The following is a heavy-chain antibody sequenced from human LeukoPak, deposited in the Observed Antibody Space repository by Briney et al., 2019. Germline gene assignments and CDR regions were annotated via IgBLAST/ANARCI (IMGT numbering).Heavy chain of an antibody. J-gene: IGHJ4*02. CDR1: GFTFDDYA. D-gene: IGHD6-19*01. Sequence: GRSLRLSCAASGFTFDDYAMHWVRQAPGKGLEWVSGISWNSGSIGYADSVKGRFTISRDNAKNSLYLQMNSLRAEDTALYYCAKDILGSEWLAFDYWGQGTLVTVSS. CDR3: AKDILGSEWLAFDY. CDR2: ISWNSGSI. V-gene: IGHV3-9*01.